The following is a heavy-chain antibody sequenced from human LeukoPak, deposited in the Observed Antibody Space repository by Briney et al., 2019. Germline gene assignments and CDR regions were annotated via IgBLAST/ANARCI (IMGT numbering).Heavy chain of an antibody. D-gene: IGHD2-21*01. J-gene: IGHJ4*02. CDR3: AREPTLALGDFDY. Sequence: SETLSLTCAVYGGSFSGYYWSWIRQPAGKGLEWIGRIYTSGSTNYNPSLKSRVTMSVDTSKNQFSLKLSPVTAADTAVYYCAREPTLALGDFDYWGQGTLVTVSS. CDR1: GGSFSGYY. CDR2: IYTSGST. V-gene: IGHV4-4*07.